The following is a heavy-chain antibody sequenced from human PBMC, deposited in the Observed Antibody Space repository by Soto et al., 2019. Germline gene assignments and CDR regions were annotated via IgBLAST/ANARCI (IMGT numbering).Heavy chain of an antibody. CDR3: ASYSSGWNYYYYDYMDV. CDR2: ISGSGGST. CDR1: GFTFSSYA. D-gene: IGHD6-19*01. Sequence: EVQLLESGGGLVQPGGSLRLSCAASGFTFSSYAMSWVRQAPGKGLEWVSAISGSGGSTYYADSVKGRFTISRDNSKNTLYLQMSSLRAEDTAVYYCASYSSGWNYYYYDYMDVWGKGTTVTVSS. V-gene: IGHV3-23*01. J-gene: IGHJ6*03.